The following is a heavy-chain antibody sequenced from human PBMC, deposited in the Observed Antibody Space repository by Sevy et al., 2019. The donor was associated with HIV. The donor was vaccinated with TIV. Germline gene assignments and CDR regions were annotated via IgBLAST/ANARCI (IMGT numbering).Heavy chain of an antibody. CDR1: GYTLTELS. V-gene: IGHV1-24*01. D-gene: IGHD2-2*01. CDR2: FDPEDGET. CDR3: AMPLVVPAADYYYGMDV. Sequence: ASVKVSCKVSGYTLTELSMHWVRQAPGKGLEWMGGFDPEDGETIYAQKFQGRVTMTEDTSTDTAYMELSSLRSEDTAVYYCAMPLVVPAADYYYGMDVWGQGTTVTVSS. J-gene: IGHJ6*02.